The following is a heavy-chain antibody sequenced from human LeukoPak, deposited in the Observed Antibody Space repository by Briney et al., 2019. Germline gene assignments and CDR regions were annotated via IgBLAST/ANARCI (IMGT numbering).Heavy chain of an antibody. CDR1: GYSISSGYY. Sequence: PSETLSLTCAVSGYSISSGYYWGWIRQPPGKGLEWIGSIYHSGSTYCNPSLKSRVTISVDTSKNQFSLKLSSVTAADTAVYYCARLSTSRPIGWFDPWGQGTLVTVSS. CDR2: IYHSGST. D-gene: IGHD2-2*01. CDR3: ARLSTSRPIGWFDP. V-gene: IGHV4-38-2*01. J-gene: IGHJ5*02.